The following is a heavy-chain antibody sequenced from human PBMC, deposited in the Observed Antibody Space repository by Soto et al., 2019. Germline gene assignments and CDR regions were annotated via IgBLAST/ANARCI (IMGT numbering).Heavy chain of an antibody. CDR2: INSDGSST. D-gene: IGHD3-3*01. Sequence: GGSLRLSCAASGFTFSSYWMHWVRQAPGKGLVWVSRINSDGSSTSYADSVKGRFTISRDNAKNTLYLQMNSLRAEDTAVSYCARDIGYYEVDTDSFDIWGQGTMVTVSS. CDR3: ARDIGYYEVDTDSFDI. J-gene: IGHJ3*02. CDR1: GFTFSSYW. V-gene: IGHV3-74*01.